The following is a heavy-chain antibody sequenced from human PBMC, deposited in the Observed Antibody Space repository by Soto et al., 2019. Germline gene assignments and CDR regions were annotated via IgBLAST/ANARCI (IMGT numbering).Heavy chain of an antibody. V-gene: IGHV1-69*01. J-gene: IGHJ6*02. CDR3: ARPLRDRNNCCGMAV. CDR1: GGTFSKYA. Sequence: QVQLVQSGAEMQQPGASVRVSCKAPGGTFSKYAFSWVRQAPGQGLEWLGGTIPMFGTPNYAQKFQGRVAISADESTATVYMELSSLRSEDTAVYFGARPLRDRNNCCGMAVWGQGTTVTVSS. D-gene: IGHD3-22*01. CDR2: TIPMFGTP.